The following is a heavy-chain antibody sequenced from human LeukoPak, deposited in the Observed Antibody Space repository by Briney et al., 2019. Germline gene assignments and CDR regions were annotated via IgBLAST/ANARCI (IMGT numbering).Heavy chain of an antibody. CDR2: IWHDGSNE. V-gene: IGHV3-33*01. J-gene: IGHJ5*01. CDR1: GVGFINHG. D-gene: IGHD5-12*01. Sequence: PGASLTLSCKGSGVGFINHGIHWVRQAPGKGPEWLATIWHDGSNEEYGDSAKGRVTISRDNSKSTLYLRITSLRDEDTAVYFCARGRYSGYDYVLDSWSQGTLVTVSS. CDR3: ARGRYSGYDYVLDS.